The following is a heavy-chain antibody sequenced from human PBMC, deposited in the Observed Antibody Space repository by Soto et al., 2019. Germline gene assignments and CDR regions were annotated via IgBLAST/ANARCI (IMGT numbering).Heavy chain of an antibody. V-gene: IGHV3-23*01. CDR2: ISGSGGST. Sequence: ESGGGLVQPGGSLRLSCAASGFTFSSYAMSWVRQAPGKGLEWVSAISGSGGSTYYADSVKGRFTISRDNSKNTLYLQMNSLRAEDTAVYYCAKDPDYDSSGYYFDAFDIWGQGTMVTVSS. CDR3: AKDPDYDSSGYYFDAFDI. D-gene: IGHD3-22*01. CDR1: GFTFSSYA. J-gene: IGHJ3*02.